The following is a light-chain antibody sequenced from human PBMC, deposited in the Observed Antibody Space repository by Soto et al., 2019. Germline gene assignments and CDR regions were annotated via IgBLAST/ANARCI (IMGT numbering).Light chain of an antibody. Sequence: DIKMTQSPSTLSAKVGDRVTITCRASQSISSWLAWYQQKPGKAPKLLIYKASSLESGVPSRFSGSGSGTEFTLTISSLQPDDFATYYCQQYNSYSRTFGQGTNV. J-gene: IGKJ1*01. V-gene: IGKV1-5*03. CDR2: KAS. CDR1: QSISSW. CDR3: QQYNSYSRT.